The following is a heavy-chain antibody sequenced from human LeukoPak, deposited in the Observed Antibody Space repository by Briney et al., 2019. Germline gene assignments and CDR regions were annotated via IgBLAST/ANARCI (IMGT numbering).Heavy chain of an antibody. V-gene: IGHV4-59*01. D-gene: IGHD7-27*01. J-gene: IGHJ2*01. CDR1: GGSISSYY. Sequence: SSETLSLTCTVSGGSISSYYWSWIRQPPGKGLEWIGYIYYSGSTNYNPSLKSRVTISVDTSKNQFSLKLSSVTTADTAVYYCARKNWGRYWYFDLWGRGTLVTVSS. CDR3: ARKNWGRYWYFDL. CDR2: IYYSGST.